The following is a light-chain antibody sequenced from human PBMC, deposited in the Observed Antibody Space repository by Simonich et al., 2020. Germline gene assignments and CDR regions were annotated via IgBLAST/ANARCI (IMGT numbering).Light chain of an antibody. CDR1: QSLMHRDGKTY. J-gene: IGKJ5*01. V-gene: IGKV2-29*02. Sequence: DIVMTQTPLSLSVTPGQPASIPCKSSQSLMHRDGKTYLYWYLQKPGQSPQLLIYEVSRRLSGVPDRFSGSGSGTDFTLKISRVEAEDVGVYYCMQGIHLPITFGQGTRLEIK. CDR3: MQGIHLPIT. CDR2: EVS.